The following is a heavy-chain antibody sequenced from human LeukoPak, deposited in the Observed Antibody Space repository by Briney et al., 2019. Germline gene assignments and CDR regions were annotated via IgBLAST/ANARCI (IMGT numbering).Heavy chain of an antibody. Sequence: GGSLRLSCAASGFTFSSYGMHWVRQAPGKGLEWVAFIRYDGSNKYYADSVKGRFTISRDNSKNTLYLQMNSLRAEDTAVYYCATSPGVVVVPAAVDYWGQGTLVTVSS. J-gene: IGHJ4*02. V-gene: IGHV3-30*02. CDR2: IRYDGSNK. CDR1: GFTFSSYG. CDR3: ATSPGVVVVPAAVDY. D-gene: IGHD2-2*01.